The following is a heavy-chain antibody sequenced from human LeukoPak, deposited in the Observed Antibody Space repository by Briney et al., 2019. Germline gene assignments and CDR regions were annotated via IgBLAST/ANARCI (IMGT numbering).Heavy chain of an antibody. V-gene: IGHV1-18*01. CDR1: GYTFTSYG. J-gene: IGHJ1*01. CDR3: ARGVQQLVQAEYFQH. CDR2: ISAYNGNT. D-gene: IGHD6-13*01. Sequence: ASVKVSCKASGYTFTSYGISWVRQAPGQGLEWMGWISAYNGNTNYAQKLQGRVTMTTDTSTSTAYMELRGLRSDDTAVYYCARGVQQLVQAEYFQHWGQGTLVTVSS.